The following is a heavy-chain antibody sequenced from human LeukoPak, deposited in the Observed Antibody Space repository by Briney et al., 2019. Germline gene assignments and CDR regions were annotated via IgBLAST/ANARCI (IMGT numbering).Heavy chain of an antibody. V-gene: IGHV1-46*01. CDR2: INPSGGST. J-gene: IGHJ4*02. CDR3: ARDWLNLNYYDSSGVFDY. D-gene: IGHD3-22*01. CDR1: GYTFTSYY. Sequence: ASVKVSCKASGYTFTSYYMHWVRQAPGQGLEWMGIINPSGGSTSYAQKFQGRVTMTRDTSTSTVYMELSSLRSEDTAVYYCARDWLNLNYYDSSGVFDYWGQGTLVTVSS.